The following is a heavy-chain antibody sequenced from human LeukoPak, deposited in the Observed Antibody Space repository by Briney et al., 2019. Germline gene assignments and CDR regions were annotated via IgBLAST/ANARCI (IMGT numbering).Heavy chain of an antibody. Sequence: GGSLRLSCAASGFTFSSYAMHWVRQAPGKGLEYVSAISSNGGSTCYANSVKGRFTISRDNSKNTLYLQMGSLRAEDMAVYYCARDNYYDSSGYFTSYYFDYWGQGTLVTVSS. J-gene: IGHJ4*02. CDR3: ARDNYYDSSGYFTSYYFDY. D-gene: IGHD3-22*01. CDR1: GFTFSSYA. V-gene: IGHV3-64*01. CDR2: ISSNGGST.